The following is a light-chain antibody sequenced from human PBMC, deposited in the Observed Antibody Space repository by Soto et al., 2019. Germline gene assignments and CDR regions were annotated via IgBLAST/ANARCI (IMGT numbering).Light chain of an antibody. CDR3: CSYAGSYV. CDR1: SSDVGGYNY. CDR2: DVS. J-gene: IGLJ1*01. V-gene: IGLV2-11*01. Sequence: QSALTQPRSVSGSPGQSVTISCTGTSSDVGGYNYVSWYQQHLVKAPKLMIYDVSKRPSGVPDRFSGSKSGNTASLTISGLQAEDEADYYCCSYAGSYVFGTGTKLTVL.